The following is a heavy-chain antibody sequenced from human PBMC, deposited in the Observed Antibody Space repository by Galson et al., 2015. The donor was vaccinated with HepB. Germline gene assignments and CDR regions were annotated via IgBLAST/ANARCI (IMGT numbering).Heavy chain of an antibody. Sequence: SLRLYCAASGFTVSNEYMSWVRQAPGKGLEWVSVIYSGGSTYYGDSVKGRFTISRDKSKNTLYLHMNSLKAEDTAGYYCVRDVGGNPVGIDYWGHGTLVTVYS. J-gene: IGHJ4*01. CDR3: VRDVGGNPVGIDY. D-gene: IGHD4-23*01. CDR1: GFTVSNEY. V-gene: IGHV3-53*01. CDR2: IYSGGST.